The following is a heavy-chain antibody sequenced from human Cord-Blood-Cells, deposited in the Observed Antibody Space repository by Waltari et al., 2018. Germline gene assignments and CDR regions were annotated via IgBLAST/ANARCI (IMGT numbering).Heavy chain of an antibody. J-gene: IGHJ4*02. CDR1: GYTFTCHY. CDR3: SRGQLRYGDIVATIDY. V-gene: IGHV1-2*02. D-gene: IGHD5-12*01. CDR2: INPNSGGT. Sequence: QVQLVPSGADVTNPAAPVQVSCHASGYTFTCHYTHVVRHALGQGLEWMRWINPNSGGTNYAQKFEGRVTMTRDTSISTAYMELSRLRSDDTAVYYCSRGQLRYGDIVATIDYWGQGTLVTVSS.